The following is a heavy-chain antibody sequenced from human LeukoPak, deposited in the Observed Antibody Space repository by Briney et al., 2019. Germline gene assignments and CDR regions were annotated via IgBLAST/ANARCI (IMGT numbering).Heavy chain of an antibody. CDR2: ISAYNGNT. J-gene: IGHJ4*02. CDR3: ARVDSSGYSWELDY. Sequence: WISAYNGNTNYSQKLQGRVTMPTDPSTSTAYMELRSLRSDDTAVYYCARVDSSGYSWELDYWGQGTLVTVSS. D-gene: IGHD3-22*01. V-gene: IGHV1-18*01.